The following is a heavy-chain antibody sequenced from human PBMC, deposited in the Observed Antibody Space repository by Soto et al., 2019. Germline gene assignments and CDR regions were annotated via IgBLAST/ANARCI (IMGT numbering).Heavy chain of an antibody. CDR3: LGYCSGGSCYSRGY. Sequence: GASVKVSCKASGVTFSFYTINWVRQAPGQRLEWMGRVNPIISMSNYAQKFQGRVTITRDTSASTAYMELSSLRSEDTAVYYCLGYCSGGSCYSRGYWGQGTLVTVSS. CDR2: VNPIISMS. J-gene: IGHJ4*02. V-gene: IGHV1-69*02. CDR1: GVTFSFYT. D-gene: IGHD2-15*01.